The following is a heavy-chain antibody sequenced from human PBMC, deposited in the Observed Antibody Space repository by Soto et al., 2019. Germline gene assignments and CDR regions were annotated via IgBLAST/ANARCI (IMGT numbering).Heavy chain of an antibody. V-gene: IGHV4-59*08. Sequence: QVQLQESGPGLVKPSETLSLTCTVSGGSISGYYWSWIRQSPEKGLEWIGHIYYSGSTKYNPSLKSRVTISVDPSKNQFSLNLRSVTDADTAVYDCAMTVTTLYNWFDPWGQGILVTVSS. CDR1: GGSISGYY. CDR2: IYYSGST. CDR3: AMTVTTLYNWFDP. D-gene: IGHD4-4*01. J-gene: IGHJ5*02.